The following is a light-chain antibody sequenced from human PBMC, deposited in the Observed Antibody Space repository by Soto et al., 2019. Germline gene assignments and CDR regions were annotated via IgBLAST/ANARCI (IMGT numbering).Light chain of an antibody. V-gene: IGLV2-14*03. Sequence: QSALTQPASVSGSPGRSVTISCTGASTDVGGFNYVSWYQPLPGRAPKLIIYDVTNRPSGISYRFSASKSGRTASLTISGLQAEDEADYYCSSYSRTTTHVVFGGGTKLTVL. CDR2: DVT. CDR3: SSYSRTTTHVV. J-gene: IGLJ2*01. CDR1: STDVGGFNY.